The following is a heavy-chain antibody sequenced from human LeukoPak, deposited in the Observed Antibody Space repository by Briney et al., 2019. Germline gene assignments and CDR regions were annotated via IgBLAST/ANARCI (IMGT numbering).Heavy chain of an antibody. V-gene: IGHV4-39*01. CDR1: GGSISTSGYY. CDR3: ARHYGP. J-gene: IGHJ5*02. CDR2: IYHSGNT. D-gene: IGHD3-10*01. Sequence: SETLSLTCTVSGGSISTSGYYWGWIRQPPGKGLEWIGNIYHSGNTDYNPSLESRVTMSVDTSKKQFSLQMNSVTAADTAVYYCARHYGPWGQGTLVTVSS.